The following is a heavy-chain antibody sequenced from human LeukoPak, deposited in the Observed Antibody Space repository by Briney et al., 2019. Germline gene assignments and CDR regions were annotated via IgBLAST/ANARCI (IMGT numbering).Heavy chain of an antibody. CDR1: GYTFTSYY. CDR2: INPSGGST. V-gene: IGHV1-46*01. Sequence: ASVKVSCKASGYTFTSYYMHWVRQAPGQGLEWMGIINPSGGSTSYAQKFQGRVTMTRDTSTSTVYMELSSLRSEDTAVYYCARDWGVCGGSCYWFDPWGQGTLVTVSS. J-gene: IGHJ5*02. D-gene: IGHD2-15*01. CDR3: ARDWGVCGGSCYWFDP.